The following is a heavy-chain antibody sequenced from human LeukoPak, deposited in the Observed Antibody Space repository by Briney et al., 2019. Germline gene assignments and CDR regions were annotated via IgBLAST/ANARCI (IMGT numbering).Heavy chain of an antibody. CDR1: GFTFSSFD. D-gene: IGHD1-1*01. Sequence: GGPLRLSCAASGFTFSSFDMHWVRQPTGQGLEWVSTIGTASDTYYPGSVEGRFTLSRDNAKNSLYLQMNSLTAGDTAVYYCARGPPRGKYYYMDVWGKGTTVTVSS. V-gene: IGHV3-13*01. J-gene: IGHJ6*03. CDR3: ARGPPRGKYYYMDV. CDR2: IGTASDT.